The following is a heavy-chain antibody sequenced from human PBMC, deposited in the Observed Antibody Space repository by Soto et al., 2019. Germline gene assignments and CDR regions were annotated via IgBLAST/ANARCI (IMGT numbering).Heavy chain of an antibody. V-gene: IGHV3-48*01. Sequence: PGGSLRLSCAASGFTFSSYSMNWVRQAPGKGLEWVSYISSSSSTIYYADSVKGRFTISRDNAKNSLYLQMNSLRAEDTAVYYCARDLGYYDSSGRRSAFDIWGQGTMVTV. CDR3: ARDLGYYDSSGRRSAFDI. J-gene: IGHJ3*02. D-gene: IGHD3-22*01. CDR2: ISSSSSTI. CDR1: GFTFSSYS.